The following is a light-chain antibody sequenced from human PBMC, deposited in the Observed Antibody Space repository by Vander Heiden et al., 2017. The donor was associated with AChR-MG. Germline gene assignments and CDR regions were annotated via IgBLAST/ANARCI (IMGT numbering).Light chain of an antibody. CDR1: QSISSW. V-gene: IGKV1-5*03. CDR3: QLDSDYPWT. Sequence: DTQMTQSPSTLSASVGDRVTLTCRASQSISSWLAWYQQKPGKAPNLLIYRASTLESAVPSRFSGSASGTEFTLTITSLHPEDFTTYYCQLDSDYPWTFGPGTKVEIK. CDR2: RAS. J-gene: IGKJ1*01.